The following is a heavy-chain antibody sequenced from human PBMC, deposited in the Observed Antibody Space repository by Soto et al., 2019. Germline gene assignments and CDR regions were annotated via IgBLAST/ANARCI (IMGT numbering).Heavy chain of an antibody. V-gene: IGHV4-39*01. J-gene: IGHJ6*02. CDR1: GGSISSSSYY. D-gene: IGHD3-3*01. CDR3: RAYDFWSGFLDV. Sequence: SETLSLTCTVSGGSISSSSYYWGWIRQPPGRGLEWIGSIYYSGSTYYNPSLKSRVTMSVDTSKNQFSLKLSSVTAADTAVYYCRAYDFWSGFLDVWGQGTTVTVSS. CDR2: IYYSGST.